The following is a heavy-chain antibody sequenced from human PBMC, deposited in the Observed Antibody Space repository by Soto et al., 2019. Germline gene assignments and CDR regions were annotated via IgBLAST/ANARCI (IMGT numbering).Heavy chain of an antibody. V-gene: IGHV3-23*01. CDR1: GLRFSSYA. J-gene: IGHJ6*02. Sequence: PGGSLRLSCAASGLRFSSYAMSWVRQAPGKGLEWVSGISGSGGSTYFADSVKGRFAISRDNSKNTLYLQMNSLRAEDTAVYYCAKGRGTYYSYDMDVWGQGTAVTVSS. CDR2: ISGSGGST. CDR3: AKGRGTYYSYDMDV. D-gene: IGHD3-10*01.